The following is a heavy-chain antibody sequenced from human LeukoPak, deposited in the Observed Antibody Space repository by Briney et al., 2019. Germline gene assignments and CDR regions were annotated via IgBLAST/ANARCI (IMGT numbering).Heavy chain of an antibody. CDR3: AANPFDH. CDR2: IDPSSGDT. V-gene: IGHV1-46*03. Sequence: ASVKVSCKASGYTFTNYYMHWVRQAPGQGLEWMGVIDPSSGDTMYAQKFQGRVTVTRDTSTSTVYMDLSSLTSEDTGVYFCAANPFDHWGQGTLVTVSS. CDR1: GYTFTNYY. J-gene: IGHJ4*02.